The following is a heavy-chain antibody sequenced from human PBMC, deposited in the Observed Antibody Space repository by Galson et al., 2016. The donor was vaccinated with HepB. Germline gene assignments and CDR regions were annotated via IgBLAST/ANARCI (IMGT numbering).Heavy chain of an antibody. CDR2: INSDGSST. V-gene: IGHV3-74*01. D-gene: IGHD3-22*01. Sequence: SLRLSCAASGFTFSTYWMHWVRQAPGKGLVWVSRINSDGSSTSYADSVKGRFTISRDNAKNTLYLQMNSLRAEDTAVYYCARVGVYYDSSASHLYYYYGMDVWGQGTTVTVSS. CDR1: GFTFSTYW. J-gene: IGHJ6*02. CDR3: ARVGVYYDSSASHLYYYYGMDV.